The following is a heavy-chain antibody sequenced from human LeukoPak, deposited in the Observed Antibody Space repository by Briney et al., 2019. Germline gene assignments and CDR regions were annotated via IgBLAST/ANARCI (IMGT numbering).Heavy chain of an antibody. V-gene: IGHV3-64*01. D-gene: IGHD3-22*01. J-gene: IGHJ3*02. CDR3: ATAYYYDSSGSEAFDI. CDR2: ISSNGGST. CDR1: GFTFSSYA. Sequence: PGGSLRLSCAASGFTFSSYAMHWVRQAPGKGLEYVSAISSNGGSTYYANSVKGRFTISRDNSKNTLYLQMGSLRAEDMAVYYCATAYYYDSSGSEAFDIWGQGTMVTVSS.